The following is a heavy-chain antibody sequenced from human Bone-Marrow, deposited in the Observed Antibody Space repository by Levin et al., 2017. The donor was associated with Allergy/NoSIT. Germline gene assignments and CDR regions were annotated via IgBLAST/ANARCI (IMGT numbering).Heavy chain of an antibody. CDR1: GFTFSSYS. V-gene: IGHV3-48*02. D-gene: IGHD6-19*01. J-gene: IGHJ4*02. Sequence: QPSETLSLTCAASGFTFSSYSMNWVRQAPGKGLEWVSFISSSSSPIYYADSVKGRFTISRDNARNSLYLQMNSLRDEDTAMYYCVRGGYSSASVFGDYWGQGTLVTVSS. CDR2: ISSSSSPI. CDR3: VRGGYSSASVFGDY.